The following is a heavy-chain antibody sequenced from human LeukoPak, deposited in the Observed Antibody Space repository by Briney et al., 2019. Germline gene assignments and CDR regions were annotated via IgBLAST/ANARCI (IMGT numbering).Heavy chain of an antibody. CDR3: ARDRKEMATISPSDY. D-gene: IGHD5-24*01. V-gene: IGHV3-33*01. CDR2: IRYDGSNK. CDR1: GFTFSSYG. J-gene: IGHJ4*02. Sequence: GGSLRLSCAASGFTFSSYGMHWVRQAPGKGLEWVAVIRYDGSNKYYADSVKGRFTISRDNSKNTLYLQMNSLRAEDTAVYYCARDRKEMATISPSDYWGQGTLVTVSS.